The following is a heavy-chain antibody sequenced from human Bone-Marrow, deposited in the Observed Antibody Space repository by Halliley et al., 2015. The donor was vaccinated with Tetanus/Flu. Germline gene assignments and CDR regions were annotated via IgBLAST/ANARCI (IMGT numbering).Heavy chain of an antibody. V-gene: IGHV4-59*01. CDR1: GGSISTYY. J-gene: IGHJ4*02. CDR2: IYYTGST. CDR3: ARDSGLSLDS. Sequence: GLVKPSETLSLTCTVSGGSISTYYLSWIRQPPGKGLEWIGFIYYTGSTNYNATLKSRIAMSLDTSKNQFFLSVSSVTAADTAVYYCARDSGLSLDSWGQGTLVTVSS.